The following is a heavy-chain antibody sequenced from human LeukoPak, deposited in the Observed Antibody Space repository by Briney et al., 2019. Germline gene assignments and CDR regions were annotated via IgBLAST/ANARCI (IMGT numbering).Heavy chain of an antibody. D-gene: IGHD1-26*01. CDR2: INPSGGST. Sequence: ASVKVSCKASGYTFTSYYMHWVRQAPGQGLEWMGIINPSGGSTSYAQKFQGRVTMTRDTSTSTVYMELSSLRSEDTAVYYCATGGGGATGPYYFDYWGQGTLVTVSS. CDR1: GYTFTSYY. CDR3: ATGGGGATGPYYFDY. V-gene: IGHV1-46*03. J-gene: IGHJ4*02.